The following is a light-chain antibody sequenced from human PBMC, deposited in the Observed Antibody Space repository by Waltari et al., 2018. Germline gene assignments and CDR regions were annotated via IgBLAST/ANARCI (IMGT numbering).Light chain of an antibody. Sequence: QLVLTQSPSASASLGASVKLTCTLSRGHTNYASAWHQQQPKKGPRFLMKLNSDGSHTKGDGIPDRFSGSSSGAERFLTISSLQSEDEGDYYCQTWDTDIHVVFGGGTKL. V-gene: IGLV4-69*01. CDR3: QTWDTDIHVV. J-gene: IGLJ2*01. CDR2: LNSDGSH. CDR1: RGHTNYA.